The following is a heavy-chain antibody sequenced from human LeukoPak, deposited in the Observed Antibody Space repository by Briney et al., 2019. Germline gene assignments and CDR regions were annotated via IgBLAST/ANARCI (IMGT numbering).Heavy chain of an antibody. V-gene: IGHV1-58*01. CDR2: IVVGSGNT. CDR1: GFTFTSSA. D-gene: IGHD3-10*01. Sequence: KVSCKASGFTFTSSAVQWVRQARGQRLEWIGWIVVGSGNTNYAQKFQERVTITRDMSTSTAYMELSSLRSEDTAVYYCAARRFRGSGFPDYWGQGTLVTVSS. CDR3: AARRFRGSGFPDY. J-gene: IGHJ4*02.